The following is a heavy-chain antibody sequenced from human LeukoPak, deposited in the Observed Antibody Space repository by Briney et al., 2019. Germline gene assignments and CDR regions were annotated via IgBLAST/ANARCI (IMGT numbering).Heavy chain of an antibody. V-gene: IGHV4-59*01. CDR1: GGSFSGYY. CDR3: ARQNWNYHYLDY. J-gene: IGHJ4*02. Sequence: SETLSLTCAVYGGSFSGYYWSWIRQPPGKGLEWIGYIYYSGSTNYNPSLKSRVTISVDTSKNQFSLKLSSVTAADTAVYCCARQNWNYHYLDYWGQGTLVTVSS. D-gene: IGHD1-7*01. CDR2: IYYSGST.